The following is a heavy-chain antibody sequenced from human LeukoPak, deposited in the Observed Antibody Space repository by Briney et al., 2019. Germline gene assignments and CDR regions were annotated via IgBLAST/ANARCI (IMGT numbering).Heavy chain of an antibody. V-gene: IGHV1-46*01. D-gene: IGHD2-15*01. CDR2: INPSGGST. J-gene: IGHJ6*04. Sequence: AASVKVSCKASGYTFTSYYMHWVRQAPGQGLEWMGIINPSGGSTSYAQKFQGRVTITADKSTSTAYMELSSLRSEDTAVYYCASATLRCSGGSCYEMDVWGKGTTVTVSS. CDR1: GYTFTSYY. CDR3: ASATLRCSGGSCYEMDV.